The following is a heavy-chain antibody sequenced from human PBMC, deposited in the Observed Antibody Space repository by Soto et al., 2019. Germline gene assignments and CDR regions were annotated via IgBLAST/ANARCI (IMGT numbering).Heavy chain of an antibody. Sequence: EKQLVESGGALAQPGGSLRLSCVGSGVTFSIYALTWVRQAPGKGLEWVSLITNNGDTTFFGDSVKGRFSISRDNSKNTLYLQLENLRAEDTAVYYCAMSAGYGGAFDVWGQGTMVAVSS. V-gene: IGHV3-23*04. CDR2: ITNNGDTT. J-gene: IGHJ3*01. CDR1: GVTFSIYA. CDR3: AMSAGYGGAFDV. D-gene: IGHD5-12*01.